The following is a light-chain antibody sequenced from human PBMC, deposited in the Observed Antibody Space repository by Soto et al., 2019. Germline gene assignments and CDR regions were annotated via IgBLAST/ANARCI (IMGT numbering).Light chain of an antibody. Sequence: DIQLAQSPSFLSASVVDRVTITCRASQGISSYLAWYQKKPGKAPKLLMYAASTLQSGVPSRFSGSGSGTDFTLTISSLQPEDFATYYCQQSYSTPITFGQGTRLEIK. CDR3: QQSYSTPIT. J-gene: IGKJ5*01. CDR1: QGISSY. V-gene: IGKV1-39*01. CDR2: AAS.